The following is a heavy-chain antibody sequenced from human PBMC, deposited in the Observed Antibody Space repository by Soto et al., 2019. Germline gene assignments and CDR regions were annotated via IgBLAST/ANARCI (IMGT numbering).Heavy chain of an antibody. V-gene: IGHV3-48*02. CDR1: GFTFSSYS. CDR3: ARDPYYDFWSGYYPTYYYYGMDV. CDR2: ISSSSSTI. J-gene: IGHJ6*02. D-gene: IGHD3-3*01. Sequence: EVQLVESGGGLVQPGGSLRLSCAASGFTFSSYSMNWVRQAPGKGLEWVSYISSSSSTIYYADSVKGRFTISRDNAKNSLYLQMNSLRDEDTAVYYCARDPYYDFWSGYYPTYYYYGMDVWGQGNTVTVSS.